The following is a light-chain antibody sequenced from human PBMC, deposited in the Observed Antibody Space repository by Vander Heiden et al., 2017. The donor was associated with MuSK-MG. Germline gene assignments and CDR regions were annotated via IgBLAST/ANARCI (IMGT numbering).Light chain of an antibody. CDR2: KIS. CDR1: QSLVHNDGYTY. J-gene: IGKJ2*01. Sequence: DIVITKTALSSPVTLGQPASISCKSSQSLVHNDGYTYLTWLQQRPGQPPRPLIYKISNRFSGVPDRFSGSGAGTDFTLKISRVEPEDVGVYYCMQATQFPYTFGQGTKLEIK. CDR3: MQATQFPYT. V-gene: IGKV2-24*01.